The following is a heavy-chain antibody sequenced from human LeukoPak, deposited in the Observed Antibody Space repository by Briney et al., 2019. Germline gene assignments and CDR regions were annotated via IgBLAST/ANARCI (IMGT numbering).Heavy chain of an antibody. Sequence: GGSLRLSCAASGFTFSSYEMNWVRQAPGKGLEWVSYISSSGSTIYYADSVKGRFTISRDNAKNSLYLQMNSLRAEDTAVYYCAREQIAPYDSSGYYDYWGQGTLVTVSS. CDR2: ISSSGSTI. CDR3: AREQIAPYDSSGYYDY. CDR1: GFTFSSYE. J-gene: IGHJ4*02. V-gene: IGHV3-48*03. D-gene: IGHD3-22*01.